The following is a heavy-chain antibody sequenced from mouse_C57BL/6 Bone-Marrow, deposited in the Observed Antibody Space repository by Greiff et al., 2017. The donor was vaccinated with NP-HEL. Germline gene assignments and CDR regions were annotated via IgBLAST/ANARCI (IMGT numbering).Heavy chain of an antibody. D-gene: IGHD1-1*01. Sequence: DVKLQESGPELVKPGASVKMSCKASGYTFTDYNMHWVKQSHGKSLEWIGYINPNNGGTSYNQKFKGKATLTVNKSSSTAYMELRSLTSEDSAVYYCATDYGSSSHWYFDVWGTGTTVTVSS. V-gene: IGHV1-22*01. CDR1: GYTFTDYN. CDR2: INPNNGGT. CDR3: ATDYGSSSHWYFDV. J-gene: IGHJ1*03.